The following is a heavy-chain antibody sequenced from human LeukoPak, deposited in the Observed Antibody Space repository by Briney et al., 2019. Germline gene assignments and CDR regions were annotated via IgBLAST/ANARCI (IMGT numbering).Heavy chain of an antibody. CDR3: AREYSTSSTSFDH. CDR2: INHSGST. CDR1: GGSISSYY. Sequence: PSETLSLTCTVSGGSISSYYWSWIRQSPGKGLEWIGEINHSGSTNYNPSLKSRVTISRDTSKIQFSLKLSSVTAADTAVYYCAREYSTSSTSFDHWGQGTLVTVSS. D-gene: IGHD6-6*01. V-gene: IGHV4-34*01. J-gene: IGHJ4*02.